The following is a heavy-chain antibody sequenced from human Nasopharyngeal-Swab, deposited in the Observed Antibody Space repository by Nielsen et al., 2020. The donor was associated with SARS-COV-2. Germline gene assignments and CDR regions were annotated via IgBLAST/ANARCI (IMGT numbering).Heavy chain of an antibody. J-gene: IGHJ4*02. CDR1: GYTFTSYG. CDR3: ARAQRWAARRDFDY. CDR2: ISAYNGNT. Sequence: ASVKVSCKASGYTFTSYGISWVRQAPGRGLEWMGWISAYNGNTNYAQKLQGRVTMTTDTSTSTAYMELRSLRSDDTAVYYCARAQRWAARRDFDYWGQGTLVTVSS. D-gene: IGHD6-6*01. V-gene: IGHV1-18*04.